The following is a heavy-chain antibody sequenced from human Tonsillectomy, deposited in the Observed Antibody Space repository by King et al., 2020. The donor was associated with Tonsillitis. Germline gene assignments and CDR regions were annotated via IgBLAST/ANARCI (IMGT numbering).Heavy chain of an antibody. Sequence: VQLQESGPGLVKPSGTLSLTCAVSGGSISSGNWWSWVRQPPGKGLGWIGKIYHGGYSDYNPSLKSRVTISVDKSKKEFSLKLCSVTAEDTAVYYWARDGGYSSLCRNWYFDLWGRGTLVTVSS. CDR2: IYHGGYS. V-gene: IGHV4-4*02. CDR3: ARDGGYSSLCRNWYFDL. J-gene: IGHJ2*01. D-gene: IGHD5-18*01. CDR1: GGSISSGNW.